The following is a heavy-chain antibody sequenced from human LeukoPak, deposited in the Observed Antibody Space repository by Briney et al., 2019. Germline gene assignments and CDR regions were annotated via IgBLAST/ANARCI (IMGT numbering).Heavy chain of an antibody. CDR3: GSTSQSSVLGCYFDY. CDR2: IIPIFGTT. V-gene: IGHV1-69*05. Sequence: SVKVPYKDCVCTFSRYAISWVRQAPGPGLEGMGGIIPIFGTTNYAQKFQGRVTITTDESTSTAYMDKSSLRPDHTPVYYCGSTSQSSVLGCYFDYWRQETWSPSPQ. CDR1: VCTFSRYA. D-gene: IGHD2-8*02. J-gene: IGHJ4*01.